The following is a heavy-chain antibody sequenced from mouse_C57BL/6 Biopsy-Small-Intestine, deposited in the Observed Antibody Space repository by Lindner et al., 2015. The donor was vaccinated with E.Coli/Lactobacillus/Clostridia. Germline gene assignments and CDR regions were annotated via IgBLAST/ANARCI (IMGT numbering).Heavy chain of an antibody. J-gene: IGHJ4*01. D-gene: IGHD2-3*01. V-gene: IGHV1-66*01. CDR1: GYSFTNYG. Sequence: SVKVSCKASGYSFTNYGISWVRQAPGQGLEWMGWISAYNGNTNYAQELQGRVTMTTDTSTRTAYMELRSLRSDDTAVYYCARFDDTMMQGGSRIFDYWGQGSLVTVSS. CDR3: ARFDDTMMQGGSRIFDY. CDR2: ISAYNGNT.